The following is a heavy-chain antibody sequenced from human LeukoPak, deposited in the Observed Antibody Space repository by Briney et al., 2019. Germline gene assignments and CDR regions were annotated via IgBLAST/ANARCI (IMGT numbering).Heavy chain of an antibody. J-gene: IGHJ4*02. CDR2: ISGSGGST. CDR3: ARGPGLAVTGTD. V-gene: IGHV3-23*01. Sequence: GGSLSLPCAASGFTFSSYGMSWVRQAPGKGLEWVSAISGSGGSTYYADSVKGRFTISRDNSKNTLYLQMNSLRAEDTAVYYCARGPGLAVTGTDWGQGTLVTVSS. D-gene: IGHD6-19*01. CDR1: GFTFSSYG.